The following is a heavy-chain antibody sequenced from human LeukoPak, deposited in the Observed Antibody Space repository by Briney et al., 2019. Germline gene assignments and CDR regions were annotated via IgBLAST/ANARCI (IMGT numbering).Heavy chain of an antibody. V-gene: IGHV3-33*01. CDR1: GFSPSAFA. CDR3: ARSQSSSLIDY. D-gene: IGHD6-13*01. Sequence: PGGSRRLSCAASGFSPSAFAVHWVGRAQGKGLGWVAVIWYDGTSKDYADSVKGRFTFSRDNSKNTLYLQMNSLTVEDTAVYYCARSQSSSLIDYWGQGTLVTVSS. CDR2: IWYDGTSK. J-gene: IGHJ4*02.